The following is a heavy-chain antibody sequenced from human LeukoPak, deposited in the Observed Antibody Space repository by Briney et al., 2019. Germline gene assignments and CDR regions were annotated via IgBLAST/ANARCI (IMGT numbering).Heavy chain of an antibody. Sequence: SETLSLTCAVYGGSFSGYYWSWIRQPPGKGLEWIGEINHSGSTNYNPPLKSRVTISVDTSKNQFSLKLSSVTAADTAVYYCARERSTGPRAFDIWGQGTMVTVSS. V-gene: IGHV4-34*01. CDR2: INHSGST. CDR3: ARERSTGPRAFDI. D-gene: IGHD1-1*01. CDR1: GGSFSGYY. J-gene: IGHJ3*02.